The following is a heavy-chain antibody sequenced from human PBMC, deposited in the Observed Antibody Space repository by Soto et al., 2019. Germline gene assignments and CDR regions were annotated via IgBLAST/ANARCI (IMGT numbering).Heavy chain of an antibody. D-gene: IGHD3-16*01. CDR2: ISYDGSNK. Sequence: QVQLVESGGGVVQPGRSLRLSCAASGFTFSSYGMHWVRQAPGKGLEWVSVISYDGSNKYYADSVKGRFTISRDNSKNLLYLQMHSLRAEDTAVYYCAKDGGLRRSQHFDSWGQGTLVTVSS. CDR3: AKDGGLRRSQHFDS. V-gene: IGHV3-30*18. CDR1: GFTFSSYG. J-gene: IGHJ4*02.